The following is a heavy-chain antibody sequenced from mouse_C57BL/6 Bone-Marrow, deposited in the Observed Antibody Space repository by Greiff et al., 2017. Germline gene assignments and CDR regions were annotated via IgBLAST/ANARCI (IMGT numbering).Heavy chain of an antibody. D-gene: IGHD6-1*01. CDR1: GYTFTSYG. V-gene: IGHV1-81*01. CDR2: IYPIRGNT. J-gene: IGHJ4*01. CDR3: ASSRYAMDY. Sequence: QVHVKQSGAELARPGASVKLSCKASGYTFTSYGISWVKQRTGQGLEWIGEIYPIRGNTYYNVKFWGKAILTADNSSSKAYMELRSLTSEDSAVYFCASSRYAMDYWGQGTSVTVSS.